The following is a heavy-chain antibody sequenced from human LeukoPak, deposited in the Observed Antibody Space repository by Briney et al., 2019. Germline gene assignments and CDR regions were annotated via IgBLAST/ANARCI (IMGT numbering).Heavy chain of an antibody. CDR1: GFTFSGSA. CDR3: TKLAGNGFDP. J-gene: IGHJ5*02. V-gene: IGHV3-73*01. D-gene: IGHD6-25*01. CDR2: IRSKANSYAT. Sequence: GGSLKLSCAASGFTFSGSAMHWVRRASGKGLEWVGRIRSKANSYATAYAASVKGRFTISRDDSKNTAYLQMNSLKTEDTAVYYCTKLAGNGFDPWGQGTLVTVSS.